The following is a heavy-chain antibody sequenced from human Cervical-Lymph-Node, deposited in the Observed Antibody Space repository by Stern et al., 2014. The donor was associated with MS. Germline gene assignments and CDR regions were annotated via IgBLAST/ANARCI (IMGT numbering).Heavy chain of an antibody. V-gene: IGHV1-69*06. J-gene: IGHJ6*02. CDR2: IIPIVATS. CDR3: AREKGGSSYYYGMDI. CDR1: GDTFTNYA. Sequence: VQLVESGAEVKRPGSSVKVSCKTSGDTFTNYAITWVRQAPGQGLEWVGAIIPIVATSNNAQKFQGRVTITADKATNTVYLELRSLRTEDTALYYCAREKGGSSYYYGMDIWGQGTTVTVSS. D-gene: IGHD3-16*01.